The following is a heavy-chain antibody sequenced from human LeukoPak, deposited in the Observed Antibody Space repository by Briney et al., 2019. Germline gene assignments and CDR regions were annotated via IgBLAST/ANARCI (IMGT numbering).Heavy chain of an antibody. CDR1: GFTFSSYG. Sequence: PGRSLRLSCAASGFTFSSYGMHWVRQAPGKGLEWVAVISYDGSNKYYADSVKGRFTISRDNSKNTLYLQMNSLRAEDTAVYYRAKNSGSYLFDYWGQGTLVTVSS. CDR3: AKNSGSYLFDY. D-gene: IGHD1-26*01. CDR2: ISYDGSNK. J-gene: IGHJ4*02. V-gene: IGHV3-30*18.